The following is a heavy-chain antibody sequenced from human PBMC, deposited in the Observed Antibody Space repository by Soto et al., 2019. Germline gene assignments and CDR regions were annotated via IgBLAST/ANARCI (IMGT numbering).Heavy chain of an antibody. CDR3: ARDLLRFLEYYYYYGMDV. J-gene: IGHJ6*02. V-gene: IGHV3-48*02. CDR2: ISSSSSTI. D-gene: IGHD3-3*01. Sequence: EVQLVESGGGLVQPGGSLRLSCAASGFTFSSYSMNWVRQAPGKGLEWVSYISSSSSTIYYADSVKGRFTISRDNAKNSLYLQMNSLRDEDTAVYYCARDLLRFLEYYYYYGMDVWGQGTTVTVSS. CDR1: GFTFSSYS.